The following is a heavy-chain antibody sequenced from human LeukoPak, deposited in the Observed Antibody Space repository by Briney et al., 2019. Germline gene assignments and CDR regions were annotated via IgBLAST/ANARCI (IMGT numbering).Heavy chain of an antibody. CDR2: IKEDGSEK. CDR3: ARFPTGFDY. D-gene: IGHD4-17*01. Sequence: PGGSLRLSCAASGFTFSGYWMSWVRQAPGKGLEWVASIKEDGSEKYYVDSVKGRFTISRDNAKDSLYLQMNSLRAEDTAMYYCARFPTGFDYWGQGTLVTVSS. J-gene: IGHJ4*02. V-gene: IGHV3-7*05. CDR1: GFTFSGYW.